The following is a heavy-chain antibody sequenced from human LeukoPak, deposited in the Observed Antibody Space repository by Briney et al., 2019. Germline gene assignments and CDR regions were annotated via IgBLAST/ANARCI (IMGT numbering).Heavy chain of an antibody. V-gene: IGHV3-53*01. D-gene: IGHD6-19*01. CDR2: IYSGGTT. CDR3: ARGTSGWYTLDY. CDR1: GFTVSSTY. J-gene: IGHJ4*02. Sequence: GGSLRLSCAASGFTVSSTYMSWVRQAPGKGLEWVSLIYSGGTTYYADSVKGRFTISRDNSKNTLYLQINSLRAEDTAMYFCARGTSGWYTLDYWGQGTLVTVSS.